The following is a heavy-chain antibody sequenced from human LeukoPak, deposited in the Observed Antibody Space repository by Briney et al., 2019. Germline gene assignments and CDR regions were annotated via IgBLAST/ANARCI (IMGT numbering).Heavy chain of an antibody. CDR2: ISSSGSTI. CDR3: AKDHYYGSGTYFSFFDY. Sequence: GGSLRLSCAASGFTFSDYYMSWIRQAPGKGLEWVSYISSSGSTIYYADSVKGRFTISRDNAKNSLYLQMNSLRAEDTALYYCAKDHYYGSGTYFSFFDYWGQGALVTVSS. V-gene: IGHV3-11*01. D-gene: IGHD3-10*01. J-gene: IGHJ4*02. CDR1: GFTFSDYY.